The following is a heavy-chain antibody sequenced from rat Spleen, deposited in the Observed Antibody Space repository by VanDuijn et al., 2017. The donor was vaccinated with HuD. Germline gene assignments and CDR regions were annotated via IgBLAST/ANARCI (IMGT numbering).Heavy chain of an antibody. J-gene: IGHJ2*01. CDR3: TRGTYYRH. Sequence: EVELVESGGGLVQPGRSMRLSCAASGFTFSKYGMAWVRQAPTKGVEWVATLSYDATAPYYRDSGQGRFTLSRDNAKSTLYLQMGSLRSEDTATYYWTRGTYYRHWGQGVIVTVSS. V-gene: IGHV5-29*01. D-gene: IGHD1-12*01. CDR1: GFTFSKYG. CDR2: LSYDATAP.